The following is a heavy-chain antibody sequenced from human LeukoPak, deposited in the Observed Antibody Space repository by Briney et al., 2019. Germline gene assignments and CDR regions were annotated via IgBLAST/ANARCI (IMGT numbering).Heavy chain of an antibody. CDR1: GDSVSSNSAA. V-gene: IGHV6-1*01. CDR3: AREDPQWLGWGGSDY. Sequence: SQTLSLTFAISGDSVSSNSAAWNWIRQSPSRGLEWLGRTYYRSKWYNDYAVSVKSRITINPDTSKNQFSLQLNSVTPEDTAVYYCAREDPQWLGWGGSDYWGQGTLVTVSS. CDR2: TYYRSKWYN. D-gene: IGHD6-19*01. J-gene: IGHJ4*02.